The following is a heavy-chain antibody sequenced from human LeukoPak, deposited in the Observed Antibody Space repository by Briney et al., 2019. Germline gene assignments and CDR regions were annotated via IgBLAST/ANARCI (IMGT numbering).Heavy chain of an antibody. CDR1: GFTFSSYA. Sequence: GGSLRLSCAASGFTFSSYAMSWVRQAPGKGLEWVSGISGSGDNTYYADSVKGRYTISRDNSKNTLYLQMNSLRAEDTAVYYCAKLIVGATGDDFDYWGQGTLVTVSS. V-gene: IGHV3-23*01. CDR2: ISGSGDNT. CDR3: AKLIVGATGDDFDY. J-gene: IGHJ4*02. D-gene: IGHD1-26*01.